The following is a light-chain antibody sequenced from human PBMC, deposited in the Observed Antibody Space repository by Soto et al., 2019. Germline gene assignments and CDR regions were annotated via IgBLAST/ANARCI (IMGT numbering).Light chain of an antibody. Sequence: QSVLTQPPSVSGAPGQRVTISCTGSSSNIGAGYDVHWYQQLPGTAPKLLIYGNSNRPSGVPDRFSGSMSGTSASLAITGLQAEDEADYYCQSYDSSLSALFGGGTKLTVL. V-gene: IGLV1-40*01. CDR2: GNS. CDR1: SSNIGAGYD. J-gene: IGLJ3*02. CDR3: QSYDSSLSAL.